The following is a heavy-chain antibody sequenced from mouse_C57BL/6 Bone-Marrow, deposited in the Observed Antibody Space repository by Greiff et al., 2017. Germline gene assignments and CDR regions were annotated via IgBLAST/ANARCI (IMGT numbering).Heavy chain of an antibody. CDR3: ARFPYYSNFYYAMDY. Sequence: QVQLQQPGAELVKPGASVKMSCKASGYTFTSYWITWVKQRPGQGLEWIGDIYPGSGSTNYNEKFTSKATLTVDTSSSTAYMQLSSLTSEDSAVYYCARFPYYSNFYYAMDYWGQGTSVTVSS. D-gene: IGHD2-5*01. CDR2: IYPGSGST. CDR1: GYTFTSYW. J-gene: IGHJ4*01. V-gene: IGHV1-55*01.